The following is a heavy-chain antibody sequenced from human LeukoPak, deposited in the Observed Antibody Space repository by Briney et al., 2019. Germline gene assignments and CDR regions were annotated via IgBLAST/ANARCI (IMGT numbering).Heavy chain of an antibody. CDR2: INHSGST. D-gene: IGHD3-10*01. CDR3: ARHAPSYDYYGSGGYYMDV. J-gene: IGHJ6*03. CDR1: GGSFSGYY. V-gene: IGHV4-34*01. Sequence: SETLSLTCAVYGGSFSGYYWSWIRQPPGKGLEWIGEINHSGSTNYNPSLKSRVTISVDTSKNQFSLRLTSVTAADTAVYYCARHAPSYDYYGSGGYYMDVWGTGTTVTISS.